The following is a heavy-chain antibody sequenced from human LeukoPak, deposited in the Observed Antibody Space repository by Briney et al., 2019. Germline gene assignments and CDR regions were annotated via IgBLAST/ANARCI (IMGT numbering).Heavy chain of an antibody. CDR1: GGSISSYH. CDR2: IYYSGST. Sequence: SETLSLTCTVSGGSISSYHWSWIRQPPGTGLEWSGYIYYSGSTNYNPSLKSRVTISVDTSKNQFSLKLSSVTAADTAVYYCARDAGYYDSSVQFDIWGQGTMVTVSS. D-gene: IGHD3-22*01. J-gene: IGHJ3*02. V-gene: IGHV4-59*01. CDR3: ARDAGYYDSSVQFDI.